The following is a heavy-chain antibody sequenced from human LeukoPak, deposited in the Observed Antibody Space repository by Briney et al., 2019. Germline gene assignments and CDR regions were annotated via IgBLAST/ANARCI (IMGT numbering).Heavy chain of an antibody. CDR3: ARGYEAAAGTLFFDY. D-gene: IGHD6-13*01. J-gene: IGHJ4*02. CDR2: INPNSGGT. Sequence: ASVKVSCKASGYTFTGYYMHWVRQAPGQGLEWMGWINPNSGGTNYAQKFQGRVTMTRDTSISTAYMELSRLRSDDTAVYYCARGYEAAAGTLFFDYWGQGTLVTVSS. V-gene: IGHV1-2*02. CDR1: GYTFTGYY.